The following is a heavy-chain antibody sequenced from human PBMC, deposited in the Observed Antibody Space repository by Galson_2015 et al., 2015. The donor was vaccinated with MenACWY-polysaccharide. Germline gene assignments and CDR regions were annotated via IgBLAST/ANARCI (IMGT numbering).Heavy chain of an antibody. CDR3: ARSTPTVTRDYYYYYGMDV. Sequence: GGSISSGGYYWSWIRQHPGKGLEWIGYIYYSGSTYYNPSLKSRVTISVDTSKNQFSLKLSSVTAADTAVYYCARSTPTVTRDYYYYYGMDVWGQGTTVTVSS. J-gene: IGHJ6*02. CDR2: IYYSGST. CDR1: GGSISSGGYY. V-gene: IGHV4-31*02. D-gene: IGHD4-11*01.